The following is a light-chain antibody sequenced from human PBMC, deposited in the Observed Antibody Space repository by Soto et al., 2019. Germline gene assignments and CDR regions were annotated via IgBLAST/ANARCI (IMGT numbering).Light chain of an antibody. J-gene: IGKJ1*01. CDR3: QQRSNWPRT. V-gene: IGKV3-11*01. CDR2: DAS. CDR1: QSVSSY. Sequence: TVSTQSPSTLSLTPGERANLSCRASQSVSSYLAWYQQKPGQVPRLLIYDASNRATGIPARFSGSGSGTDFTLTISSLEPEDFALYYCQQRSNWPRTFSQGTKVDIK.